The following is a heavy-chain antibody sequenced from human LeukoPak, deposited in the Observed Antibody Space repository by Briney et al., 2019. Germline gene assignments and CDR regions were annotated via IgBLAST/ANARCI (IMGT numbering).Heavy chain of an antibody. J-gene: IGHJ4*02. V-gene: IGHV3-15*01. CDR1: GFTFRNAW. Sequence: PGGSLRLSCAASGFTFRNAWMSWVRQAPGKGLEWVGRIKSKTDGGTTDYAAPVKGRFTISRDDSKNTLYLQMNSLKTEDTAVYYCTTEVDYGDPVHYWGQGTLVTVSS. CDR3: TTEVDYGDPVHY. CDR2: IKSKTDGGTT. D-gene: IGHD4-17*01.